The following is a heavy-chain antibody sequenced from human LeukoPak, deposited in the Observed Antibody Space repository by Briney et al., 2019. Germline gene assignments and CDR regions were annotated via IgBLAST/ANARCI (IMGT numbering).Heavy chain of an antibody. Sequence: GGSLRLSCAASGFTFSSYAMHWVRQAPGKGLEWVAVISFDGSNKYSADSVKGRFTISRDNSMNTLYLQMNSLRPEDTAVYYCARDVGSGSYLDYWGQGTLVTVSS. D-gene: IGHD1-26*01. V-gene: IGHV3-30-3*01. CDR1: GFTFSSYA. J-gene: IGHJ4*02. CDR2: ISFDGSNK. CDR3: ARDVGSGSYLDY.